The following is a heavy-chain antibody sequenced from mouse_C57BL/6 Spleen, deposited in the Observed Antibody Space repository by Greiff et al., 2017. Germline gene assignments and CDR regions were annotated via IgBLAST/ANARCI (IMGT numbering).Heavy chain of an antibody. CDR1: GYTFTSYW. CDR2: IHPNSGST. J-gene: IGHJ2*01. D-gene: IGHD4-1*01. CDR3: ASPPFPSNPLYFGC. Sequence: VQLQQPGAELVKPGASVKLSCKASGYTFTSYWMHWVKQRPGQGLEWIGMIHPNSGSTNYNEKFKSKATLTVDKSSSTAYMQLSSLTSEDSAVYSSASPPFPSNPLYFGCWGQGTTLAFSS. V-gene: IGHV1-64*01.